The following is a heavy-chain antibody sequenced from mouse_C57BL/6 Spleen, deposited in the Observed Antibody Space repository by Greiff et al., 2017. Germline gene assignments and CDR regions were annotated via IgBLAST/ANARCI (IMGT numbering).Heavy chain of an antibody. J-gene: IGHJ2*01. CDR3: AREELAHYFDY. CDR2: IDPSDSET. CDR1: GYTFTSYW. V-gene: IGHV1-52*01. Sequence: VQLQQPGAELVRPGSSVKLSCKASGYTFTSYWMHWVKQRPIQGLEWIGNIDPSDSETHYNQKFKDKATLTVDKSSSTAYMQLSSLTSEDSAVYYCAREELAHYFDYWGQGTTLTVSS. D-gene: IGHD4-1*01.